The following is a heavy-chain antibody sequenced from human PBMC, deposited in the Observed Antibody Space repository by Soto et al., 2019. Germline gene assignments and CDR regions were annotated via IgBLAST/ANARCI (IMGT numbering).Heavy chain of an antibody. Sequence: ASVKVSCKASGYTFTGYYMHWVRQAPGQGLAWMGWINTNSGGTNYAQKFQGRVTMPRDTSISTAYMELSRLRSDDTAVYYCARRWGSTAMGPVLDYWGQGTLVTVSS. J-gene: IGHJ4*02. D-gene: IGHD5-18*01. CDR2: INTNSGGT. CDR1: GYTFTGYY. V-gene: IGHV1-2*02. CDR3: ARRWGSTAMGPVLDY.